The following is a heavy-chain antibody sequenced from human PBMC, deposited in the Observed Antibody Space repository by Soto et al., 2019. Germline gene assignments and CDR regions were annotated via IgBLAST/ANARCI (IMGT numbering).Heavy chain of an antibody. D-gene: IGHD3-3*01. CDR1: GYTFTSYG. V-gene: IGHV1-18*04. Sequence: QVQLVQSGAEVKKPGASVKVSCKASGYTFTSYGISWVRQAPGQGLEWMGWISAYNGNTNYAQKLQRRVTMTTDTSTSTADMELRSLRSDDTAVYYCARGPGYDFWSGYRYGLDVWGQGTTVTVSS. CDR3: ARGPGYDFWSGYRYGLDV. J-gene: IGHJ6*02. CDR2: ISAYNGNT.